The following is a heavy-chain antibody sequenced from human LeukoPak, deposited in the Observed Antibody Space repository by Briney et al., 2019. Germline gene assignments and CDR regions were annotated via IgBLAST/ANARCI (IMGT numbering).Heavy chain of an antibody. CDR1: GYTFTGYY. V-gene: IGHV1-2*02. CDR2: INPNSGGT. Sequence: ASVKVSCKASGYTFTGYYMHWVRQAPGQGLEWMGWINPNSGGTNYAQKLQGRVTMTTDTSTSTAYMELRSLRSDDTAVYYCAREQSQKAATSMWDYYYYYYMDVWGKGTTVTVSS. CDR3: AREQSQKAATSMWDYYYYYYMDV. D-gene: IGHD6-13*01. J-gene: IGHJ6*03.